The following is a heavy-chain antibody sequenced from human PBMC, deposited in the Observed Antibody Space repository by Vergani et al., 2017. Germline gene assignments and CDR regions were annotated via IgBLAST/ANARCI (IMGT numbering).Heavy chain of an antibody. Sequence: QVQLQESGPGLVKPSQTLSLPCTVSGGSISSGSYYWSWIRQPAGKGLEWIGRIYTSGSTNYNPSLKSRVTISVDTSKNQFSLKLSSVTAADTAVYYCARERADSTSRLVDYWGQGTLVTVSS. D-gene: IGHD2-2*01. CDR1: GGSISSGSYY. V-gene: IGHV4-61*02. J-gene: IGHJ4*02. CDR3: ARERADSTSRLVDY. CDR2: IYTSGST.